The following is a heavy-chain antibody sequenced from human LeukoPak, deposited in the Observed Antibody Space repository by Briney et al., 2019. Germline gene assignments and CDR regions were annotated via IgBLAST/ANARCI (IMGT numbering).Heavy chain of an antibody. Sequence: GESLKISCKGSGYSFTSYWIGWVRQMPGKGLEWMGIIYPGDSDTRYSPSFQGQVTISADKSISTAYLQWSSLKASDTAMYYCARLRGNYYDSSGYQRDDAFDIWGQGTMVTVSS. CDR1: GYSFTSYW. J-gene: IGHJ3*02. CDR2: IYPGDSDT. V-gene: IGHV5-51*01. CDR3: ARLRGNYYDSSGYQRDDAFDI. D-gene: IGHD3-22*01.